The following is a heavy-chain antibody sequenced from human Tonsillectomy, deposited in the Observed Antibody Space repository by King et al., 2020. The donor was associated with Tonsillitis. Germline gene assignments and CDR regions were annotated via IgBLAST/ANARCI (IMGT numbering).Heavy chain of an antibody. CDR1: GYIFTNYD. CDR3: ARKPHGMDV. Sequence: QLVQSGAEVRKPGASVKVSCTASGYIFTNYDINWVRQAAGQGLEWMGWMNPKTGDVGFAEKFQGRATMTRNTPTNTAYLELSNLRFDDTAIYYCARKPHGMDVWGQGPTVIVSS. CDR2: MNPKTGDV. J-gene: IGHJ6*02. V-gene: IGHV1-8*01.